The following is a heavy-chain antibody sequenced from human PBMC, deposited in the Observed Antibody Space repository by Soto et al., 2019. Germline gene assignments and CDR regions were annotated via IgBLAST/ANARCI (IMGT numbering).Heavy chain of an antibody. V-gene: IGHV3-33*01. CDR1: GFTFSSYG. D-gene: IGHD2-2*01. J-gene: IGHJ5*02. Sequence: QVQLVESGGGVVQPGRSLRLSCAASGFTFSSYGMHWVRQAPGKGLEWVAVIWYDGSNKYYADSVKGRFTISRDTSKNTLYLQKNSLRAEDTAVYYWARDPNLGVVVPAAIGWFDPWGQGTLVTVSS. CDR3: ARDPNLGVVVPAAIGWFDP. CDR2: IWYDGSNK.